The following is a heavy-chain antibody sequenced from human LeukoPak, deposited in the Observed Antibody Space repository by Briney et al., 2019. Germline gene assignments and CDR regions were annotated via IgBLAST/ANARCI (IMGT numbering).Heavy chain of an antibody. Sequence: ASVKVSCKASGGTFSSYAISWVRQAPGQGLEWMGGITPIFGTANYAQKFQGRVTITADESTSTAYMELSSLRSEDTAVYYCARDGVGCSSTSCPFDYWGQGTLVTVSS. CDR3: ARDGVGCSSTSCPFDY. V-gene: IGHV1-69*13. CDR1: GGTFSSYA. CDR2: ITPIFGTA. J-gene: IGHJ4*02. D-gene: IGHD2-2*01.